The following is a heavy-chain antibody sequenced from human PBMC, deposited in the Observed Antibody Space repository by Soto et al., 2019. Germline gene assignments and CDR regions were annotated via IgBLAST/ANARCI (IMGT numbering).Heavy chain of an antibody. CDR2: TSFDGSNK. V-gene: IGHV3-30*18. CDR3: AKDRRIAVAGALHY. Sequence: QVQLVESGEAVVQPGGSPRLSCATSGFTFRTYGLHWVRQSPGKGLEWVAVTSFDGSNKYYADSVKGRFTISRDNSNDTLYLRMNSLRPDDTAVYYCAKDRRIAVAGALHYWGQGTLVTVSS. J-gene: IGHJ4*02. CDR1: GFTFRTYG. D-gene: IGHD6-19*01.